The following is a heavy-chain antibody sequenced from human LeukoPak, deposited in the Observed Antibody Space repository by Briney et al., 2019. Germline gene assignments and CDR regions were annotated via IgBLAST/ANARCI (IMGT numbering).Heavy chain of an antibody. CDR3: ARDPNWGSPSGYFDY. D-gene: IGHD7-27*01. CDR1: GFSFGSYW. CDR2: IKEDGREK. Sequence: GGSLRLSCVASGFSFGSYWMSWVRQAPGKGLEWVANIKEDGREKYYVDSVKGRFTISRDNAKNSLYLQMNSLRAEDTAVYCCARDPNWGSPSGYFDYWGQGTLVTVSS. V-gene: IGHV3-7*03. J-gene: IGHJ4*02.